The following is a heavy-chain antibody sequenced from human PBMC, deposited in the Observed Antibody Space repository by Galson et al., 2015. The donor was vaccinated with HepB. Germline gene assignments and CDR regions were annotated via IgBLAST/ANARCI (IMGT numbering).Heavy chain of an antibody. V-gene: IGHV3-30*04. J-gene: IGHJ4*02. CDR2: VSYDASNE. D-gene: IGHD3-22*01. CDR1: GFIFSSYA. Sequence: SLRLSCAASGFIFSSYAMHWVRQAPGKGLEWVAVVSYDASNEYYADSVKGRFTISRDNSKNTLWLQMNSLRVEDTAVYYCAKNPYYASNGYYSFDYWGRGTLVTVSS. CDR3: AKNPYYASNGYYSFDY.